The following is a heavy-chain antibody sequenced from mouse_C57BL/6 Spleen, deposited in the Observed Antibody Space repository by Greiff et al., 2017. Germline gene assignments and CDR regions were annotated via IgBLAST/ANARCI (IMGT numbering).Heavy chain of an antibody. V-gene: IGHV1-9*01. Sequence: QVQLKESGAELMKPGASVKLSCKATGYTFTGYWIEWVKQRPGHGLEWIGEILPGSGSTHYNEKFKGKATVTADTASNTAYMQRSSLTTEDSAIYYGARKFYEGYYWGAMDYWGQGTSVTVSS. CDR2: ILPGSGST. CDR1: GYTFTGYW. J-gene: IGHJ4*01. D-gene: IGHD2-3*01. CDR3: ARKFYEGYYWGAMDY.